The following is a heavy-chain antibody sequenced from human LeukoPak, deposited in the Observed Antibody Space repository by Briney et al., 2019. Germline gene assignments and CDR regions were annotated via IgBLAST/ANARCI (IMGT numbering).Heavy chain of an antibody. V-gene: IGHV6-1*01. CDR2: TYCRSKWSN. CDR3: ARGSLTGYSPWEY. CDR1: GDSVSSKSAA. Sequence: SQTLSLTCVISGDSVSSKSAAWNWIRQSPSRGLEWLGRTYCRSKWSNDYAVSVKSRITINPDTSKNQFSLQLNSVTPEDTAVYYCARGSLTGYSPWEYWGQGSLVTVSS. D-gene: IGHD3-9*01. J-gene: IGHJ4*02.